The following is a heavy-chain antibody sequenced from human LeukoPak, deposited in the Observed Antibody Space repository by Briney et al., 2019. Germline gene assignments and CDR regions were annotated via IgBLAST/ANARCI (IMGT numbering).Heavy chain of an antibody. CDR1: GGTFSSYA. Sequence: EASVKVSCKASGGTFSSYAISWVRQAPGQGLEWMGGIIPIFGTANYAQKFQGRVTITADKSTSTAYMELSSLRSEDTAVYYCASFLLGPDWFDPWGQGTLVTVSS. V-gene: IGHV1-69*06. D-gene: IGHD2-15*01. CDR2: IIPIFGTA. J-gene: IGHJ5*02. CDR3: ASFLLGPDWFDP.